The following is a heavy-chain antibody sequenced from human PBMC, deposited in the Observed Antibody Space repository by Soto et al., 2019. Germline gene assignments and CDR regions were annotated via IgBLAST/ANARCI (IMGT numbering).Heavy chain of an antibody. CDR3: AKDLEVTIFGVVMHFDY. CDR1: GCTFSSYA. CDR2: ISGSGGST. V-gene: IGHV3-23*01. Sequence: GGSLRHSWAASGCTFSSYAMIWVRQAPGKGLEWVSAISGSGGSTYYADSVKGRFTISRDNSKNTLYLQMNSLRAEDTAVYYCAKDLEVTIFGVVMHFDYWGQGTLVTVSS. J-gene: IGHJ4*02. D-gene: IGHD3-3*01.